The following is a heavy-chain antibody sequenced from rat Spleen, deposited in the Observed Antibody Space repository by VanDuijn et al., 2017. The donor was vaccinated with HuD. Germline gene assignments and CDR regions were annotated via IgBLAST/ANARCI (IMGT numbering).Heavy chain of an antibody. CDR1: GFSLTSHH. CDR2: IWTGGST. V-gene: IGHV2-43*01. CDR3: AREGSNYAYFDF. D-gene: IGHD1-10*01. J-gene: IGHJ2*01. Sequence: QVQLRESGPGLLQPSQTLSLTCTVSGFSLTSHHVSWFRHSPGKGLAWLGVIWTGGSTDYNSALKSRLSCSRDTSKSKVFVKMNSLQTEANPIYYCAREGSNYAYFDFWGQGVMVTVSS.